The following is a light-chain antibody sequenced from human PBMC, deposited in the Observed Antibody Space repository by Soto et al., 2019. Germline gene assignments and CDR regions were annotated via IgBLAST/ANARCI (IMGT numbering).Light chain of an antibody. CDR1: QSVSSNS. Sequence: EIVLTQSPGTQSLSPGERATLSCRASQSVSSNSLAWYQQKPGQAPRLLIYGASSRATGIPDRFSGSGSGTDFTLTISRLEPEEFAVYYCQQYGSSPRTFGQGTKVDIK. CDR2: GAS. V-gene: IGKV3-20*01. CDR3: QQYGSSPRT. J-gene: IGKJ1*01.